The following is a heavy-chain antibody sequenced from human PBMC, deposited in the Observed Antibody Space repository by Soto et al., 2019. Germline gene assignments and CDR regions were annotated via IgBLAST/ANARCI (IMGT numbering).Heavy chain of an antibody. D-gene: IGHD6-6*01. V-gene: IGHV4-34*01. CDR2: INHSGST. CDR3: AENPSGDIAARPPSMN. J-gene: IGHJ4*02. CDR1: GGSFSGYY. Sequence: QVQLQQWGAGLLKPSETLSLTCAVYGGSFSGYYWSWIRQPPGKGLEWIGEINHSGSTNYNPSLNGRVSISVDTSKNQFGRELSSVTAPGTAGYYCAENPSGDIAARPPSMNWGQGTLVTVSS.